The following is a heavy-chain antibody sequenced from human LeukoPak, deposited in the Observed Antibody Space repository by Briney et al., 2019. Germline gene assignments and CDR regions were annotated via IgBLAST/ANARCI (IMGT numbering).Heavy chain of an antibody. CDR3: ALRQLVAYYYYMDV. D-gene: IGHD6-13*01. V-gene: IGHV1-2*02. Sequence: ASVKVSCKASGYTFTGYYMHWVRQAPGQGLEWMGWINPNSGGTNYAQKFQGRVTMTRDTSTSTVYMELSSLRSEDTAVYYCALRQLVAYYYYMDVWGKGTTVTVSS. CDR1: GYTFTGYY. CDR2: INPNSGGT. J-gene: IGHJ6*03.